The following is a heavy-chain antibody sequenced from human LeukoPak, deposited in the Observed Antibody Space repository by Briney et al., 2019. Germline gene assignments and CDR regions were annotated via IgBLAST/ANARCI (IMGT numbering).Heavy chain of an antibody. Sequence: GGSLRLSCVVSGITLSNYAMSWVRQAPGKGLEWVSGISGSAGGTNYADSVKGRFTISRDNSMDTMYLQMNSLRAEDTAVYFCAKRGIVIRGLLIIGFHKEAYYFDSWGQGILVTVSS. V-gene: IGHV3-23*01. CDR1: GITLSNYA. J-gene: IGHJ4*02. CDR2: ISGSAGGT. CDR3: AKRGIVIRGLLIIGFHKEAYYFDS. D-gene: IGHD3-10*01.